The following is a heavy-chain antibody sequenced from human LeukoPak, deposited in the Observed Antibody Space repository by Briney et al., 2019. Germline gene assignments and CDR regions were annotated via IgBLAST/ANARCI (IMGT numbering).Heavy chain of an antibody. D-gene: IGHD5-24*01. CDR3: ARDDGYYSFDY. CDR2: IYYSGST. Sequence: EPSETLSLTCSVSGGSISHNSYYWGWIRQPPGKGLECIGTIYYSGSTYYSPSLKSRVTMSVDTSKNQFSLKLSSVTAADTAVYYCARDDGYYSFDYWGQGTLVTVSS. CDR1: GGSISHNSYY. J-gene: IGHJ4*02. V-gene: IGHV4-39*07.